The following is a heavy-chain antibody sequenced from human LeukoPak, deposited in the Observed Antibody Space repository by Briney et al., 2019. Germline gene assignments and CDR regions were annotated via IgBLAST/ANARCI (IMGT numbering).Heavy chain of an antibody. D-gene: IGHD4-17*01. J-gene: IGHJ4*02. CDR2: FYTGGGP. CDR3: ATGAGPFDY. Sequence: NPSETLSLTCTVSGGSISSYYWSWIRQPAGMGLERIGRFYTGGGPNYNPSLKSRVTMSLDTSKNQFFLKLSSVTAADTAVYFCATGAGPFDYWGQGILVTVSS. CDR1: GGSISSYY. V-gene: IGHV4-4*07.